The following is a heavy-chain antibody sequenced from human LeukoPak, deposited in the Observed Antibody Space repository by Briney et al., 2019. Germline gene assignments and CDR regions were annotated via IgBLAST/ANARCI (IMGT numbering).Heavy chain of an antibody. CDR3: ARDSDIAAAGTN. CDR1: GGTFSSYA. D-gene: IGHD6-13*01. J-gene: IGHJ4*02. V-gene: IGHV1-69*13. Sequence: SVKVSCKASGGTFSSYAISWVRQAPGQGLEWMGGIIPIFGTANYAQKFQGRVTITADESTSTAYMELSSPRSEDTAVYYCARDSDIAAAGTNWGQGTLVTVSS. CDR2: IIPIFGTA.